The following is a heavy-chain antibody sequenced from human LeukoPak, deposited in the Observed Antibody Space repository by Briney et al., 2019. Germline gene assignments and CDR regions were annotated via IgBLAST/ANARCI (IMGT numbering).Heavy chain of an antibody. CDR3: ARVGAGGAWSDP. J-gene: IGHJ5*02. Sequence: SETLSLTCTVSGGSISSYYWSWIRQPPGKGLGWIGYIYSSGNTNYNPSLKSRVTISVDTSKNQFSLKLSSVTAADTAVYYCARVGAGGAWSDPWGQGTLVTVSS. D-gene: IGHD1-26*01. CDR2: IYSSGNT. V-gene: IGHV4-59*01. CDR1: GGSISSYY.